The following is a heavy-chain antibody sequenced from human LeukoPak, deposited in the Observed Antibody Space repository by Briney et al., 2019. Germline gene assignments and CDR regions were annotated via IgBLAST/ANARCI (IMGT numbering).Heavy chain of an antibody. Sequence: GSLRLSCAASGFTFSSYAMSWVRQAPGQWLEWVSDISGSGSRIYYADSVKGRFTISRYKSKNTLYLQMNSLRAEDTAIYYCAKELTGGYSYGSSDYWGQGTLVTVSS. V-gene: IGHV3-23*01. CDR3: AKELTGGYSYGSSDY. D-gene: IGHD5-18*01. CDR2: ISGSGSRI. J-gene: IGHJ4*02. CDR1: GFTFSSYA.